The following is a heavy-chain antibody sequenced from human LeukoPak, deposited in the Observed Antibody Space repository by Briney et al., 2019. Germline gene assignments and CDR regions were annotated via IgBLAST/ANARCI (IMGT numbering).Heavy chain of an antibody. Sequence: GGSLRLSCAASGFTFSSYAMSWVRQAPGKGLEWVAVVSYDGSDEQYADSVKGRFTISRDNSKNTLYLQMNSLRVEDTAVYYCVKDPSLGDCSGGSCYPPDFWGQGTLVTVSS. CDR1: GFTFSSYA. J-gene: IGHJ4*02. V-gene: IGHV3-30*18. D-gene: IGHD2-15*01. CDR3: VKDPSLGDCSGGSCYPPDF. CDR2: VSYDGSDE.